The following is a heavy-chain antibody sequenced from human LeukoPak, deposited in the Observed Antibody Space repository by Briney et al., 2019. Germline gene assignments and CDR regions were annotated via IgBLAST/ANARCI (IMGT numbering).Heavy chain of an antibody. V-gene: IGHV4-4*07. D-gene: IGHD5-18*01. CDR3: ARALKTYSYYYWCFDL. J-gene: IGHJ2*01. Sequence: SETLSLTCTVSGGSISSYYWSWIRQPAGKGLEWIGRIYTSGSTNYNPSLKSRVTMSVDTSKNQFSLKLSSVTAADTAVYYCARALKTYSYYYWCFDLWGRGTLVTVSS. CDR1: GGSISSYY. CDR2: IYTSGST.